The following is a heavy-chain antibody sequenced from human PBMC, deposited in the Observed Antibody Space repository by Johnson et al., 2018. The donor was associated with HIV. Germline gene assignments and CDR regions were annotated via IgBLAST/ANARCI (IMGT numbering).Heavy chain of an antibody. CDR1: GFTFDDYG. J-gene: IGHJ3*02. CDR2: ISSSGGST. CDR3: ARDSEDSSGFGAFDI. V-gene: IGHV3-64*01. D-gene: IGHD6-19*01. Sequence: VQLVESGGGLVQPGGSLRLSCAASGFTFDDYGMSWVRQAPGKGLEYVSPISSSGGSTCYANSVKGSFTISRDNSKNTLYLQMGSLRAEDMAVYYCARDSEDSSGFGAFDIWGQGTVVTVSS.